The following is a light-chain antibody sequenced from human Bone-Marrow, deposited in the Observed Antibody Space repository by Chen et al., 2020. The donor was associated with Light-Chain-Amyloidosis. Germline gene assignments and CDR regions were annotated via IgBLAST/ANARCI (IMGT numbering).Light chain of an antibody. CDR1: NIGSTS. J-gene: IGLJ3*02. CDR3: QVWDRSSDRPV. CDR2: DDS. V-gene: IGLV3-21*02. Sequence: SYVLTQPSSVSVAPGQTATLACGGNNIGSTSVHWYQQTPGQAPLLDVYDDSDRPSGIPERLSGSNSGNTATLTISRVEAGDEADYYCQVWDRSSDRPVFGGGTKLTVL.